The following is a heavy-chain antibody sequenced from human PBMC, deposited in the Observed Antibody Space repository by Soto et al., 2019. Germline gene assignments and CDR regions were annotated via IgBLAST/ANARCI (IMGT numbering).Heavy chain of an antibody. Sequence: SETLSLTCAVYGGSFSGYYWSWIRQPPGKGLEWIGEINHSGSTNYNPSLKSRVTISVDTSKNQFSLKLSSVTAADTAVYYCERPSSQHGVDYWGQGNLVTVSS. CDR3: ERPSSQHGVDY. D-gene: IGHD1-1*01. CDR1: GGSFSGYY. J-gene: IGHJ4*02. CDR2: INHSGST. V-gene: IGHV4-34*01.